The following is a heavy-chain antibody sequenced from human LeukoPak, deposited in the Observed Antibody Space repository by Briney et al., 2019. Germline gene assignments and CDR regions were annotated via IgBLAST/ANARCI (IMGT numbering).Heavy chain of an antibody. Sequence: SETLYLTCTVSGGSISSKSYYWGWIRQPPGKGLESIGSKSNSGSSYYNPSLKSRVTMSIDTPNNQFSLKLDSVTAADTAVYFCARQPNVDSGGYFDYWGQGALVTVSS. D-gene: IGHD4-17*01. V-gene: IGHV4-39*07. CDR2: KSNSGSS. J-gene: IGHJ4*02. CDR1: GGSISSKSYY. CDR3: ARQPNVDSGGYFDY.